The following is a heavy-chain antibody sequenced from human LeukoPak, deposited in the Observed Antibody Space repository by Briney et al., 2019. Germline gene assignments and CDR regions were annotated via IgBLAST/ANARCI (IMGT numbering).Heavy chain of an antibody. CDR1: GGSISSSSYY. J-gene: IGHJ3*02. CDR3: ASGGRSWELPGDDAFDI. V-gene: IGHV4-39*07. Sequence: SETLSLTCTVSGGSISSSSYYWGWIRQPPGKGLEWIGSIYYSGSTYYNPSLKSRVTISVDTSKNQFSLKLSSVTAADTAVYYCASGGRSWELPGDDAFDIWGQGTMVTVSS. D-gene: IGHD1-26*01. CDR2: IYYSGST.